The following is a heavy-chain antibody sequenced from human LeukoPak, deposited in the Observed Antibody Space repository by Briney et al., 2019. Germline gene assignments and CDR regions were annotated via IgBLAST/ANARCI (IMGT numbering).Heavy chain of an antibody. J-gene: IGHJ6*02. CDR2: IYGGGST. CDR1: GFTVSSNY. D-gene: IGHD4-17*01. V-gene: IGHV3-53*01. CDR3: ARDGPDNYGSMDV. Sequence: PGGSLRLSCAASGFTVSSNYMSRVRQAPGKGLEWVSVIYGGGSTYYADSVKGRFTISRDNSKNTLYLQMNSLRAEDTAVYYCARDGPDNYGSMDVWGQGTTVTVSS.